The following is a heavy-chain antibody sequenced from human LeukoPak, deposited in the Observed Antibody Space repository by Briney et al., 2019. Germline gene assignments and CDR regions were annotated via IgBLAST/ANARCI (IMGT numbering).Heavy chain of an antibody. CDR1: GFTFSSYS. J-gene: IGHJ4*02. CDR2: ISRSSSYI. V-gene: IGHV3-21*01. CDR3: ATTYYYDSSGYYLFDY. D-gene: IGHD3-22*01. Sequence: PGGSLRLSCAASGFTFSSYSMNWVRQAPGKGLEWVSSISRSSSYIYYADSVKGRFTISRDNAKNSLYLQMNSLRAEDTAVYYCATTYYYDSSGYYLFDYWGQGTLVTVSS.